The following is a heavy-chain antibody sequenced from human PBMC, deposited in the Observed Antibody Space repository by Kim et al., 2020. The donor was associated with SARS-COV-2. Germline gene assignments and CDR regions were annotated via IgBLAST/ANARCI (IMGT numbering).Heavy chain of an antibody. CDR1: GFTFSSYW. D-gene: IGHD6-19*01. J-gene: IGHJ4*02. CDR3: ARGRSGYSSGWIDY. CDR2: INSDGSST. Sequence: GGSLRLSCAASGFTFSSYWMHWVRQAPGKGLVWVSRINSDGSSTSYADSVKGRFTISRDNAKNTLFLQMNSLRVEDTAVYYCARGRSGYSSGWIDYWGQGTLVTVSS. V-gene: IGHV3-74*01.